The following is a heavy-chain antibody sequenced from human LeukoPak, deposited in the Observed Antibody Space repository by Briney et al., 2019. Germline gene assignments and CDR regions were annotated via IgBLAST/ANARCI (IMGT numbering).Heavy chain of an antibody. CDR3: ARIVYYDSSGYFYHFDY. V-gene: IGHV4-34*01. D-gene: IGHD3-22*01. CDR1: GGSFSGYY. Sequence: KPSETLSLTCAVYGGSFSGYYWSWIRQPPGKGLEWIGEINHSGSTNYNPSLKSRVTISVDTSKNQFSLKLSSVTAADTAVYYCARIVYYDSSGYFYHFDYWGQGTLVTVSS. CDR2: INHSGST. J-gene: IGHJ4*02.